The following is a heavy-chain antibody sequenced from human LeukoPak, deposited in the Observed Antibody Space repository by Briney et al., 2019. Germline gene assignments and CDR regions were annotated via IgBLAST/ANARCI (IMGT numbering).Heavy chain of an antibody. Sequence: SVKVSCTASGGTFSSYAISWVRQAPGQGLEWMGGIIPIFGTANYAQKFQGRVTITADESTSTAYMELSSLRSEDTAVYYCASQDSPRGYSYGYVDYWGQGTLVTVSS. V-gene: IGHV1-69*13. CDR3: ASQDSPRGYSYGYVDY. D-gene: IGHD5-18*01. CDR2: IIPIFGTA. CDR1: GGTFSSYA. J-gene: IGHJ4*02.